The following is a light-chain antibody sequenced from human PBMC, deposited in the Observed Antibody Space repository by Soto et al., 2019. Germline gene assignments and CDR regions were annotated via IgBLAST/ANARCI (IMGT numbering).Light chain of an antibody. CDR3: QHYGSSPPPYT. CDR1: QSVTTTY. Sequence: VLTQSPGTLSLSPGERATLSCRASQSVTTTYLGWYQQKPGQAPRLLVYGTSSRATGIPDRFSGSGSGTDLTLTISSLEPEDFAVYYCQHYGSSPPPYTFGQGTKLEIK. CDR2: GTS. V-gene: IGKV3-20*01. J-gene: IGKJ2*01.